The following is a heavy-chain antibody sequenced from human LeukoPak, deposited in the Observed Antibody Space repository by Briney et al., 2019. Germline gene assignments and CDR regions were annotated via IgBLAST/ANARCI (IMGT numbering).Heavy chain of an antibody. CDR1: GGSISSGGYY. CDR2: IYYSGST. V-gene: IGHV4-31*03. Sequence: SETLSLTCTVSGGSISSGGYYWSWIRQHPGKGLEWIGYIYYSGSTYYNPSLKSRVTISVDTSKNQFSLKLSSVTAADTAVYYCARGRNCGGDCLYYFDYWGQGTPVTVSS. CDR3: ARGRNCGGDCLYYFDY. D-gene: IGHD2-21*02. J-gene: IGHJ4*02.